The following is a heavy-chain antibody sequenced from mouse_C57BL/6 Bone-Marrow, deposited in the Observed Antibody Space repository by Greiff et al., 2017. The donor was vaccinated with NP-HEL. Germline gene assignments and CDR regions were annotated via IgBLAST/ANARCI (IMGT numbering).Heavy chain of an antibody. V-gene: IGHV1-54*01. D-gene: IGHD2-4*01. CDR3: ARGGIYYDYAWFAY. J-gene: IGHJ3*01. CDR1: GYAFTNYL. Sequence: QVQLQQSGAELVRPGTSVKESCKASGYAFTNYLIEWVKQRPGQGLEWIGVINPGSGGTNYNEKFKGKATLTADKSSSTAYMQLSSLTSEDSAVYFCARGGIYYDYAWFAYWGQGTLVTVSA. CDR2: INPGSGGT.